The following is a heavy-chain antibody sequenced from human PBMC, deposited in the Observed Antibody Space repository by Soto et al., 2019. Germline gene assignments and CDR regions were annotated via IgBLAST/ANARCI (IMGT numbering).Heavy chain of an antibody. D-gene: IGHD2-2*01. Sequence: SETLSLTCTVSGGSISSSSYYWGWIRQPPGKGLEWIGSIFYSGSTYYNPSLKSRVTISVDTSKNQFSLKLTSVTAADTAVYYCARLHGYCISSSCHGHYAMDVWGQGTTVTVSS. CDR3: ARLHGYCISSSCHGHYAMDV. CDR1: GGSISSSSYY. V-gene: IGHV4-39*01. CDR2: IFYSGST. J-gene: IGHJ6*02.